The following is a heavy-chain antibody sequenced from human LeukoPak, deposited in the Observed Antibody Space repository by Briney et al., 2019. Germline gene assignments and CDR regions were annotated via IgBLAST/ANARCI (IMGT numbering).Heavy chain of an antibody. V-gene: IGHV3-21*01. CDR1: GITSSSYL. Sequence: GGSLRLSCAASGITSSSYLMNWVRQAPGKGLEWVSSISSSSSYIYYADSVKGRFTISRDNAKNSLYLQMNSLRAEDTAVYYCARAGIKSLEYSSSSGDFRGQGTLVTVSS. CDR3: ARAGIKSLEYSSSSGDF. CDR2: ISSSSSYI. D-gene: IGHD6-6*01. J-gene: IGHJ4*02.